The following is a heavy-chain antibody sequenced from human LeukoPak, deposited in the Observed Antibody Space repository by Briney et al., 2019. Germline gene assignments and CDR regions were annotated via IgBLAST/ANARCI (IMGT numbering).Heavy chain of an antibody. CDR3: ARDPRYCSSTSCYDPYYFDY. D-gene: IGHD2-2*01. CDR1: GFTFSSYS. J-gene: IGHJ4*02. Sequence: GGSLXLSCAASGFTFSSYSMNWVRQAPGKGLEWVSSISSSSSYIYHADSVKGRFTIYRDKAKNSLYLQMNSLRAEDTAVYYCARDPRYCSSTSCYDPYYFDYWGQGTLVTVSS. V-gene: IGHV3-21*01. CDR2: ISSSSSYI.